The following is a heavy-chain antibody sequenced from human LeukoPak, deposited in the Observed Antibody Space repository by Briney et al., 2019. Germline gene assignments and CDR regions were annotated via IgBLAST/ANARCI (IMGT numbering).Heavy chain of an antibody. V-gene: IGHV3-74*01. CDR1: GFTFSSYV. J-gene: IGHJ4*02. CDR2: ISHDGFI. Sequence: GGSLRLSCGTAGFTFSSYVMHWVRRTPGKGLVWVSRISHDGFISYADSVKGRFTISRDNAKNTLILQMNSLRAEDTAVYYCARDWVYIIDYWGRGTLVTVSS. D-gene: IGHD5/OR15-5a*01. CDR3: ARDWVYIIDY.